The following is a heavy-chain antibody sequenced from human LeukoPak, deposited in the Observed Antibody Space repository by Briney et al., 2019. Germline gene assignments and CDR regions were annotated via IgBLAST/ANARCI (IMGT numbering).Heavy chain of an antibody. CDR1: GFKFSSYG. J-gene: IGHJ4*02. D-gene: IGHD6-13*01. V-gene: IGHV3-30*18. Sequence: AGGSLRLSCEASGFKFSSYGMHWVRQAPGKGLEWVAFLSADGSHKQFADAVKDRFAISRDNSKETLYLQMNGLRSEDTAIYYCAKGGVSDRGSWYGDYFDYWGQGTLVTVSS. CDR3: AKGGVSDRGSWYGDYFDY. CDR2: LSADGSHK.